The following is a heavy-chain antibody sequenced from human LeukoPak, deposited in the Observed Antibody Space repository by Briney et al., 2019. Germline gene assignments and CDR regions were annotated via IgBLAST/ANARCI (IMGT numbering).Heavy chain of an antibody. J-gene: IGHJ4*02. V-gene: IGHV3-48*02. CDR2: ISSGSSTI. CDR1: GFSFNSHS. D-gene: IGHD3/OR15-3a*01. CDR3: AREQVPLGTGIDY. Sequence: GGSLRLSCAASGFSFNSHSMNWVRQAPGQGLEWVSYISSGSSTIYYADSVKGRFTISRDNAKNSLYLQMSSLGDEDTAVYYCAREQVPLGTGIDYWGQGTLVTVSS.